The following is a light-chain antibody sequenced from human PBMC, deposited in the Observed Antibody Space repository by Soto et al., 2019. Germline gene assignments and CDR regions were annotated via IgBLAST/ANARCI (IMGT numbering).Light chain of an antibody. CDR2: DVS. Sequence: QSALTQPASVSGSPGQSITISCTGTSSDVGGYNYVSWYQHHPGKAPKLMIYDVSNRPSGISNRFSGSKSGNTASLTISGLQPEDEGDYYCSSYTTSNTRQIVVGTGTKLTVL. CDR3: SSYTTSNTRQIV. CDR1: SSDVGGYNY. J-gene: IGLJ1*01. V-gene: IGLV2-14*03.